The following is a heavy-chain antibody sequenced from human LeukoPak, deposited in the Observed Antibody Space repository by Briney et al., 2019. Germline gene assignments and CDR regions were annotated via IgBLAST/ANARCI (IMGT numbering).Heavy chain of an antibody. Sequence: GGSLRLSCAASGFTFSSYSMNWVRQAPGKGLEWVSSIRSSSSYIYYADSVKGRFTISRDNAKNSLYVQMNSLRAEDTAVYYCANDLGWLKFNLGRGQGTLVTVSS. J-gene: IGHJ4*02. D-gene: IGHD5-12*01. CDR3: ANDLGWLKFNLG. CDR1: GFTFSSYS. V-gene: IGHV3-21*01. CDR2: IRSSSSYI.